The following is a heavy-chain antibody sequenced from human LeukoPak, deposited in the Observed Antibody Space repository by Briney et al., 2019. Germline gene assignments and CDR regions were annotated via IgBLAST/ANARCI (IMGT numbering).Heavy chain of an antibody. D-gene: IGHD5-18*01. CDR2: IYYSGST. V-gene: IGHV4-59*01. CDR1: GGSISSYY. J-gene: IGHJ4*02. Sequence: SETLSLTCTVSGGSISSYYWSWIRQPPGKGLEWIGYIYYSGSTNYDPSLKSRVTISVDTSKNQFSLKLSSVTAADTAVYYCARYTYARGANFDYWGQGTLVTVSS. CDR3: ARYTYARGANFDY.